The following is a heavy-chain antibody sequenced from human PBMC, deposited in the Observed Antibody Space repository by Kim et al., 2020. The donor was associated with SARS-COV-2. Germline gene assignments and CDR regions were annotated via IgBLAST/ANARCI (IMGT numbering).Heavy chain of an antibody. V-gene: IGHV3-30*18. CDR3: AKGPYSSGWTYFDY. CDR2: ISYDGSNK. CDR1: GFTFSSYG. J-gene: IGHJ4*02. Sequence: GGSLRLSCAASGFTFSSYGMHWVRQAPGKGLERVAVISYDGSNKYYADSVKGRFTISRDNSKNTLYLRMNSLRAEDTAVYYCAKGPYSSGWTYFDYWGQGTLVTVSS. D-gene: IGHD6-19*01.